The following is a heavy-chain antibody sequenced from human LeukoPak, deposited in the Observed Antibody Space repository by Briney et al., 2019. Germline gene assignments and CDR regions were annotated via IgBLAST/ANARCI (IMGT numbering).Heavy chain of an antibody. J-gene: IGHJ4*02. V-gene: IGHV3-53*01. CDR2: IYSGGNT. CDR3: AREMIQLPGYFDY. Sequence: GGSLRLSCAASGLTVSSNYMSWVRQAPGKGLEWVSVIYSGGNTFYADSVKGRFTISRDNSKSTLYLQMNSLRAEDTAVYYCAREMIQLPGYFDYWGQGTLVTVSS. D-gene: IGHD5-18*01. CDR1: GLTVSSNY.